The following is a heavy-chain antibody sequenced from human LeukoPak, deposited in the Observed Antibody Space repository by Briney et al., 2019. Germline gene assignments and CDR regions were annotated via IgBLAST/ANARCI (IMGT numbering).Heavy chain of an antibody. V-gene: IGHV4-39*07. CDR3: ARGGAAAAGLDY. CDR2: IYYSGST. D-gene: IGHD6-13*01. Sequence: SETLSLTCNVSGGPINSNIYYWAWVRQPPGKGLEWIGSIYYSGSTYYNPSLKSRVTISVDTSKNQFSLKLSSVTAADTAVYYCARGGAAAAGLDYWGQGTLVTVSS. J-gene: IGHJ4*02. CDR1: GGPINSNIYY.